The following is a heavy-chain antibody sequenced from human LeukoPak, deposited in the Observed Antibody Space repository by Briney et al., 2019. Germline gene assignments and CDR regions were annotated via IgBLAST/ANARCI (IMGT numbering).Heavy chain of an antibody. CDR2: INTNTGNP. CDR3: ARDQRRGYCRSTSCSPRFHL. J-gene: IGHJ5*02. V-gene: IGHV7-4-1*02. Sequence: GASVKVSCKASGYTFTSYAMNWVRQAPGQGLEWMGWINTNTGNPTYAQGFTGRFVFSLDTSVSTAYLQISSLKAEDTAVYYCARDQRRGYCRSTSCSPRFHLWGKGTLVNVSS. D-gene: IGHD2-2*01. CDR1: GYTFTSYA.